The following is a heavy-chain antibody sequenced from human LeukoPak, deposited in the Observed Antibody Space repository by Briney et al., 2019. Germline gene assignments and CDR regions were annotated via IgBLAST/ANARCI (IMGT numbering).Heavy chain of an antibody. D-gene: IGHD1-7*01. V-gene: IGHV4-30-4*01. CDR3: ARVLYPSKITGTTVDY. Sequence: SETLSLTCTVSGGSISSGDYYWSWIRQPPGKGLEWIRYIYYSGSTYYNPSLKSRVTISVDTSKNQFSLKLSSVTAADTAVYYCARVLYPSKITGTTVDYWGQGTLVTVSS. CDR1: GGSISSGDYY. J-gene: IGHJ4*02. CDR2: IYYSGST.